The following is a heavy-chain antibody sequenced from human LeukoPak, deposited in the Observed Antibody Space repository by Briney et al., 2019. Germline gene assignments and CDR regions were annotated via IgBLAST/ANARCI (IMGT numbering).Heavy chain of an antibody. CDR1: GYTFTSYG. Sequence: GASVTVSCKASGYTFTSYGISWVRQAPGQGLEWMGWISAYNGNTNYAQKLQGRVTMTTDTSTSTAYMELRSMRSDDTAVYYCARVAVAGIHWFDPWGQGTLVTVSS. D-gene: IGHD6-19*01. J-gene: IGHJ5*02. V-gene: IGHV1-18*01. CDR3: ARVAVAGIHWFDP. CDR2: ISAYNGNT.